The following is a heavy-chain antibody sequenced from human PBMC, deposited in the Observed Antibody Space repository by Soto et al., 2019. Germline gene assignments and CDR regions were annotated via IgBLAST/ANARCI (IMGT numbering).Heavy chain of an antibody. V-gene: IGHV1-18*01. J-gene: IGHJ5*02. D-gene: IGHD4-4*01. Sequence: ASVKVSCKSSGYTFINHGIFWVRQAPGQGLEWMAWIYPYNGNTNYAQKFQGRVTMTTDTSTSTAYMELRSLRSDDTAVYYCARMTTVYNWFDPWGQGTLVTVSS. CDR2: IYPYNGNT. CDR1: GYTFINHG. CDR3: ARMTTVYNWFDP.